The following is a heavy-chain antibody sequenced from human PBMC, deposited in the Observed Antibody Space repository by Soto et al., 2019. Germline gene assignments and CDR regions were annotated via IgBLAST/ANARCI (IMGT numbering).Heavy chain of an antibody. V-gene: IGHV3-23*01. CDR2: IGGSGGNR. Sequence: DVQLLESGGGLVQPGGSLRLSCAASGFTFNAYPMTWVRQAPGKGLEWVSAIGGSGGNRYYAGSVRGRFTISRDNSKDTVDLQMNSLRVEDTAVYYCERVASDYINSVDHWGQGILVSVSS. D-gene: IGHD4-4*01. J-gene: IGHJ4*02. CDR1: GFTFNAYP. CDR3: ERVASDYINSVDH.